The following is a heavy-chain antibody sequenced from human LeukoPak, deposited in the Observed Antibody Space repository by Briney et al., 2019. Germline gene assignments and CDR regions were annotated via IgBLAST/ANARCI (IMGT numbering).Heavy chain of an antibody. CDR3: ATPRITMVRGDY. D-gene: IGHD3-10*01. CDR2: IRYDGSNK. J-gene: IGHJ4*02. V-gene: IGHV3-30*02. Sequence: PGGSLRLSCAASGFTFSSYGMHRVRQAPGKGLEWVAFIRYDGSNKYYADSVKGRFTISRDNSKNTLYLQMNSLRAEDTAVYYCATPRITMVRGDYWGQGTLVTVSS. CDR1: GFTFSSYG.